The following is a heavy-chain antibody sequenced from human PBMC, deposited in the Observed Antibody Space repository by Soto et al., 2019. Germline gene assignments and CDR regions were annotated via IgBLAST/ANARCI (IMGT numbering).Heavy chain of an antibody. V-gene: IGHV3-30-3*01. D-gene: IGHD2-15*01. CDR2: ISYDGGDK. Sequence: GGSLRLSCTASGFTFSSYAMHWVRQAPGKGLEWVAVISYDGGDKYYADSVKGRFTISRDNSKNTLFLQMNSLRPEDTAVYYCARDHCRGGTCAFTYWGQGTLVTVSS. J-gene: IGHJ4*02. CDR1: GFTFSSYA. CDR3: ARDHCRGGTCAFTY.